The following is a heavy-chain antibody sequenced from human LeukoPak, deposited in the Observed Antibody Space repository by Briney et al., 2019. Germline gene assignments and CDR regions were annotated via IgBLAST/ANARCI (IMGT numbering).Heavy chain of an antibody. J-gene: IGHJ5*02. Sequence: SETLSLTCAVYGGSFSGYYWSWIRQPPGKGLEWIGEINHSGGTNYNPSLKSRVTISVDTSKNQFSLKLSSVTAADTAVYYCARASGATDWFDPWGQGTLVTVSS. CDR2: INHSGGT. V-gene: IGHV4-34*01. CDR3: ARASGATDWFDP. CDR1: GGSFSGYY.